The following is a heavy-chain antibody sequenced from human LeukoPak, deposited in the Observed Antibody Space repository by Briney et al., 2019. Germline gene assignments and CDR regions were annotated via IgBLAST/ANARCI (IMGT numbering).Heavy chain of an antibody. Sequence: PGGSLRLSCAASRFTFDEYGMSWVRQTAGKGLEWVSLINWDGDDTYYADSVKGRFTISRDNSKNSLYLQMNSLRANDTALYYCTKAASSSPGGFDPWGQGTLVTVSS. V-gene: IGHV3-43D*03. CDR1: RFTFDEYG. CDR2: INWDGDDT. J-gene: IGHJ5*02. CDR3: TKAASSSPGGFDP.